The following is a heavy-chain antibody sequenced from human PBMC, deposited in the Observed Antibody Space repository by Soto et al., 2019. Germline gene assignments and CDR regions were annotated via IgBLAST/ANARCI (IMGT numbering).Heavy chain of an antibody. Sequence: EVQLVQSGAEVKKPGESLRISCKGSGYSFTSYWISWVRQMTGKGLEWMGRIDPSDSYTNYSPSFQGHVTISADKSISTAYLQWSSLKASDTAMYYCARLQAAPGDNDLTFDYWGQGTLVTVSS. CDR3: ARLQAAPGDNDLTFDY. CDR2: IDPSDSYT. V-gene: IGHV5-10-1*01. CDR1: GYSFTSYW. J-gene: IGHJ4*02. D-gene: IGHD6-13*01.